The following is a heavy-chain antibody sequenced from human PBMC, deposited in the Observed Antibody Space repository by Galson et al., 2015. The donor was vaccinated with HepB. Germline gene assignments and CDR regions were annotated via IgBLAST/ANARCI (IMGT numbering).Heavy chain of an antibody. J-gene: IGHJ6*03. CDR1: GYTFTSYY. Sequence: SVKVSCKASGYTFTSYYMHWVRQAPGQGLEWMGIIHPTGGSTSYAQKFQGRVTMTRDTSTSTVYMEVSSLRSEDTAVYYCARDAAYNYIVRKAIYYYYMDVWGKGTTVTVSS. D-gene: IGHD3-10*01. CDR2: IHPTGGST. V-gene: IGHV1-46*01. CDR3: ARDAAYNYIVRKAIYYYYMDV.